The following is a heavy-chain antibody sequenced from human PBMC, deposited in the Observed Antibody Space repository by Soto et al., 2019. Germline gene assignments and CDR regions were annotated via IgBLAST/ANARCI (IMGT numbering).Heavy chain of an antibody. CDR3: ARSGAVTTQYYHGMDV. J-gene: IGHJ6*02. Sequence: QVQLVQSGAEVKSPGSSVKVSCKASGGTFNSDVINWLRQAPGQGLEWMGRISPVLDRADYAQNFKGRVTITADKSTPTVHMEMSGLRSEDTAVFYCARSGAVTTQYYHGMDVWGQGTTVTVSS. V-gene: IGHV1-69*04. D-gene: IGHD4-17*01. CDR1: GGTFNSDV. CDR2: ISPVLDRA.